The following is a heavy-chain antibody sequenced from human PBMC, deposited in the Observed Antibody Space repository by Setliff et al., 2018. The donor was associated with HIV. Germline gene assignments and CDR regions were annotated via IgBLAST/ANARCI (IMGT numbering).Heavy chain of an antibody. CDR3: ARTRPPSGFASAYFFDS. V-gene: IGHV2-70*11. CDR2: IDWDDDK. J-gene: IGHJ4*02. Sequence: GSGPTLVNPTQTLTLTCTFSGFSLNTVGMCVSWIRQPPGKALEWLARIDWDDDKYYITSLKTRLTISKDTSKNQVVLTMTNMDPVDSGTYFCARTRPPSGFASAYFFDSRGQGTLVTVS. D-gene: IGHD3-10*01. CDR1: GFSLNTVGMC.